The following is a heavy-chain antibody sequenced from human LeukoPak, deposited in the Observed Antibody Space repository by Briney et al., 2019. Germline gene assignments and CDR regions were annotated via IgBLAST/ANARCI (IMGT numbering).Heavy chain of an antibody. CDR1: GGSISSHY. D-gene: IGHD3-10*01. J-gene: IGHJ4*02. V-gene: IGHV4-59*11. Sequence: SETLSLTCTVSGGSISSHYWSWIRQPPGKGLEWIGYIYYGESTNYNSSLKSRVTISVDTSKNQFSLKLSSVTAADTAVYFCARDLLWFGELYPDYWGQGTLVTASS. CDR3: ARDLLWFGELYPDY. CDR2: IYYGEST.